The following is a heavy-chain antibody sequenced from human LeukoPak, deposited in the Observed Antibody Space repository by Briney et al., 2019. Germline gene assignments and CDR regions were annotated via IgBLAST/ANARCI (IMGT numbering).Heavy chain of an antibody. D-gene: IGHD3-9*01. CDR1: GFTFSDYY. V-gene: IGHV3-69-1*01. Sequence: GGPLRLSCAASGFTFSDYYMNWVRQAPGKGLEWVSSISSSSTIYYADSVKGRFTISRDNAKNSLYLQMNSLRAEDTAVYYCARGKVLRYFDWHTDAFDIWGQGTMVTVSS. CDR2: ISSSSTI. J-gene: IGHJ3*02. CDR3: ARGKVLRYFDWHTDAFDI.